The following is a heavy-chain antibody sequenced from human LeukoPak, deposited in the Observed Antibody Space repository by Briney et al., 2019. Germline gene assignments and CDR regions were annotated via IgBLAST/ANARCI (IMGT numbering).Heavy chain of an antibody. J-gene: IGHJ4*02. CDR2: INPNSGGT. CDR1: GYTFTGYY. Sequence: ASVRVSCKASGYTFTGYYMHWVRQAPGQGLEWMGWINPNSGGTNYAQKFQGRVTMTRDTSISTAYMELSRLRSDDTAVYYCARSSGSYYLFDYWGQGTLVTVSS. D-gene: IGHD1-26*01. CDR3: ARSSGSYYLFDY. V-gene: IGHV1-2*02.